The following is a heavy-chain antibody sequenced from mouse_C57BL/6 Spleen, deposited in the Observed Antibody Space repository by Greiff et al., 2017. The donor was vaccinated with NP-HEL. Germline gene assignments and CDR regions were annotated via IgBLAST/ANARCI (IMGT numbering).Heavy chain of an antibody. D-gene: IGHD2-2*01. CDR3: TRSAFYYGYDGAMDY. J-gene: IGHJ4*01. CDR2: IDPETGGT. CDR1: GYTFTDYE. V-gene: IGHV1-15*01. Sequence: VQLQQSGAELERPGASVTLSCKASGYTFTDYEMHWVKQTPVHGLEWIGAIDPETGGTAYNQKFKGKAILTADKSSSTAYMELRSLTSEDSAVYYCTRSAFYYGYDGAMDYWGQGTSVTVSS.